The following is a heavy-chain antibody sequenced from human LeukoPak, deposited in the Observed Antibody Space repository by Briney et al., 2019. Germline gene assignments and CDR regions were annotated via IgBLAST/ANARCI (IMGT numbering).Heavy chain of an antibody. Sequence: PSETLSLTCTVSGGSISSGSYYWSWIRQPAGKGLEWIGRIYTSGSTNYNPSLKSRVTISVDTSKNQFSLKLSSVTAADTAVYYCARSRLGIGLFDYWGQGTLVTVSS. CDR2: IYTSGST. J-gene: IGHJ4*02. V-gene: IGHV4-61*02. CDR1: GGSISSGSYY. D-gene: IGHD7-27*01. CDR3: ARSRLGIGLFDY.